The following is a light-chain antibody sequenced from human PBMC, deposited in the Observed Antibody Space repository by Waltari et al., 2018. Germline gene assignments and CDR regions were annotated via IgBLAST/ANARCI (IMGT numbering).Light chain of an antibody. V-gene: IGLV3-1*01. CDR2: QDT. CDR1: NLGDRY. J-gene: IGLJ3*02. CDR3: QAWDSRGV. Sequence: SSELTQPPSVAVSPVQRANIACSGDNLGDRYVSWYQQKPGQSPILIIYQDTKRPSGIPERFSGSNSGNTATLTIGGTQTMDEADYYCQAWDSRGVFGGGTKLTVL.